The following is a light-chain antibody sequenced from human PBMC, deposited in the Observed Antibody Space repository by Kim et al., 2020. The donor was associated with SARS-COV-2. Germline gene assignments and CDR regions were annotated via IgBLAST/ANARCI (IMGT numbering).Light chain of an antibody. Sequence: DIQMTQSPSTLSASVGDRVTITCRASQSISSWLAWYQQKPGKAPKLLIYKASSLESGVPSRFSGSGSGTEFTLTISSLQPDDFATYSCQQYNGYSSFGQGTKLEI. CDR1: QSISSW. CDR2: KAS. V-gene: IGKV1-5*03. CDR3: QQYNGYSS. J-gene: IGKJ2*01.